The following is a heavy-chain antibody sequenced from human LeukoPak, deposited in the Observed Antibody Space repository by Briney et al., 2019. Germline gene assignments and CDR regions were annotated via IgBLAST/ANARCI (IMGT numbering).Heavy chain of an antibody. D-gene: IGHD2-15*01. J-gene: IGHJ4*02. Sequence: GGSLRLSCAASGFTFSSYAMSWVRQAPGKGLEWVSAISGSGGSTYYADSVKGRFTISRDNSKNTLYLQMNSLRAEDTAVYYCAKDGREYCSGGSCYAQGFDYWGRGTLVTVSS. CDR3: AKDGREYCSGGSCYAQGFDY. CDR2: ISGSGGST. CDR1: GFTFSSYA. V-gene: IGHV3-23*01.